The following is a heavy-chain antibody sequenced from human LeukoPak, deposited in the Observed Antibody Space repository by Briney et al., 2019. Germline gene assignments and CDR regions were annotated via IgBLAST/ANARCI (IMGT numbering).Heavy chain of an antibody. CDR2: INPNSGGT. CDR1: GYTFTGYY. J-gene: IGHJ4*02. D-gene: IGHD5-12*01. Sequence: ASVKVSCKASGYTFTGYYMHWVRQAPGQGLEWMGWINPNSGGTNYAQKFQGRVTMTRDTSIRTAYLELSGLRSDDTAVYYCAKNPYEYYFDYWGQGTLVTVSS. CDR3: AKNPYEYYFDY. V-gene: IGHV1-2*02.